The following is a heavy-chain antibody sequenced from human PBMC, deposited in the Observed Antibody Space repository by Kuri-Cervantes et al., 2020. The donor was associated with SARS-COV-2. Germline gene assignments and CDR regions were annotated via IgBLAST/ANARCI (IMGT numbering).Heavy chain of an antibody. CDR1: GGSISSYY. CDR2: IYYSGST. J-gene: IGHJ5*02. V-gene: IGHV4-59*01. CDR3: AREHIVGVSGSWFDP. Sequence: ESLKISCTVSGGSISSYYWSWIRQPPGKGLEWIGYIYYSGSTNYNPSLKSRVTISVDTSKNQFSLKLSSVTAADTAVYYCAREHIVGVSGSWFDPWGRGTLVTVSS. D-gene: IGHD1-26*01.